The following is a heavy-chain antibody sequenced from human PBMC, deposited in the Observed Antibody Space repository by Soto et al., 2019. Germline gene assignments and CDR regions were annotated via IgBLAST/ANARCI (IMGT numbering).Heavy chain of an antibody. Sequence: EVQLLESGGGLVQPGESLRVSCAASGFAFNNDAMTWVRQAPGQGLEWVSTISGSGGRTYYADAVKGRFTISRDNSNNTLYLQMNSLRAEDTAVYYCAKCCYYGSALYGMDVWGQGTTVTVSS. J-gene: IGHJ6*02. CDR2: ISGSGGRT. CDR1: GFAFNNDA. V-gene: IGHV3-23*01. D-gene: IGHD3-10*01. CDR3: AKCCYYGSALYGMDV.